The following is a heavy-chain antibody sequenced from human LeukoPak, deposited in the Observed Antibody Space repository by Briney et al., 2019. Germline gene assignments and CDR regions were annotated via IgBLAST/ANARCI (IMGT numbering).Heavy chain of an antibody. D-gene: IGHD3-9*01. J-gene: IGHJ5*02. Sequence: PSETLSLTCTVSGGSISSYYWSWIRQPPGKGLEWSGYIYYSGSTNYNPSLKSRVTISVDTSKNQFSLKLSSVTAADTAVYYCARGILRYFDWSNWFDPWGQGTLVTVSS. CDR1: GGSISSYY. CDR2: IYYSGST. V-gene: IGHV4-59*01. CDR3: ARGILRYFDWSNWFDP.